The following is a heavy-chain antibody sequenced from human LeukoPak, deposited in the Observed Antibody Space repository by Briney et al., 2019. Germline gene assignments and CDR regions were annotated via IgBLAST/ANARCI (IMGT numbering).Heavy chain of an antibody. Sequence: GGSLRLSCAASGFTFSNACMSWVCQAPGKGLERVSGISGSGDSTYHADSVRGRFAISRDNSKNTLYLQMNSLRAEDTAVYYCAKGPSGIVVVPGDYWGQGTLVTVSS. CDR3: AKGPSGIVVVPGDY. V-gene: IGHV3-23*01. CDR2: ISGSGDST. J-gene: IGHJ4*02. D-gene: IGHD2-2*01. CDR1: GFTFSNAC.